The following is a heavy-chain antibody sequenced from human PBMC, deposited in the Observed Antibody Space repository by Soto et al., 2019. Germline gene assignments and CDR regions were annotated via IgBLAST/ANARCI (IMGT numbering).Heavy chain of an antibody. Sequence: EVQLVESGGGLVQPGGSLRLSCAASGFTCSRYWMHWVRQAPGEGLMWVSRINSDGSMTSYADSVKGRFTISRDNAKNTVYLHMNSLRAEDTARYYCVRGEDQYTTLTYSYYDQWGQGTLGNVSS. CDR1: GFTCSRYW. D-gene: IGHD4-4*01. CDR3: VRGEDQYTTLTYSYYDQ. CDR2: INSDGSMT. V-gene: IGHV3-74*01. J-gene: IGHJ5*02.